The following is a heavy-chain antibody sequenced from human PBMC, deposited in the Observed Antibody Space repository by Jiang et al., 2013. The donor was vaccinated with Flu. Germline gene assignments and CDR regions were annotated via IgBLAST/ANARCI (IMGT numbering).Heavy chain of an antibody. CDR2: IYHSGST. J-gene: IGHJ3*02. Sequence: GLVKPSQTLSLTCAVSGGSISSGGYSWSWIRQPPGKGLEWIGYIYHSGSTYYNPSLKSRVTISVDRSKNQFSLKLSSVTAADTAVYYCARAVSYYDYVWGSYRPAGYAFDIWGQGTMVTVSS. V-gene: IGHV4-30-2*01. D-gene: IGHD3-16*02. CDR3: ARAVSYYDYVWGSYRPAGYAFDI. CDR1: GGSISSGGYS.